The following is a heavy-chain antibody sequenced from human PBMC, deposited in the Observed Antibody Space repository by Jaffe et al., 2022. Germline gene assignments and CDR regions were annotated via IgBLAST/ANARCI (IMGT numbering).Heavy chain of an antibody. CDR3: ARAVRYDFWSGYPHIYYYYYMDV. V-gene: IGHV4-4*02. CDR1: GGSISSSNW. D-gene: IGHD3-3*01. J-gene: IGHJ6*03. Sequence: QVQLQESGPGLVKPSGTLSLTCAVSGGSISSSNWWSWVRQPPGKGLEWIGEIYHSGSTNYNPSLKSRVTISVDKSKNQFSLKLSSVTAADTAVYYCARAVRYDFWSGYPHIYYYYYMDVWGKGTTVTVSS. CDR2: IYHSGST.